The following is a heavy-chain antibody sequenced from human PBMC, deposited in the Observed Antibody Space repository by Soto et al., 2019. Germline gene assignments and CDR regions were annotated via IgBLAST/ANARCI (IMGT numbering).Heavy chain of an antibody. J-gene: IGHJ3*02. CDR1: GYTFTSYA. Sequence: QVPLVQSGAEVKKPGASVKVSCKASGYTFTSYAMHWVRQAPGQRLEWMGWINAGNGNTKYSQKFQGRVTITRDTSASTAYMELSSLRSEDTAVYYCARWRITMVRGDQRLNAFDIWGQGTMVTVSS. D-gene: IGHD3-10*01. V-gene: IGHV1-3*01. CDR2: INAGNGNT. CDR3: ARWRITMVRGDQRLNAFDI.